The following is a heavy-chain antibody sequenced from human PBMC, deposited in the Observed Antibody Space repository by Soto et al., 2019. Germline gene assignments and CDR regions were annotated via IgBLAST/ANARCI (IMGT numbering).Heavy chain of an antibody. J-gene: IGHJ6*02. D-gene: IGHD3-3*01. Sequence: GGSLRLSCAASGFTFRSYSMNWVRQAPGKGLEWVSHISSSGTIYYADSVKGRFTISRDNAKNTLYLQMNSLRAEDTAVYYCARDFLAYYDFWSGPDSYGMDVWGQGTTVTVSS. V-gene: IGHV3-48*04. CDR2: ISSSGTI. CDR1: GFTFRSYS. CDR3: ARDFLAYYDFWSGPDSYGMDV.